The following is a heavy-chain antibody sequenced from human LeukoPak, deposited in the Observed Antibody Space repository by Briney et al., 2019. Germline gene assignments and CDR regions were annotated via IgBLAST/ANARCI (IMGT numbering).Heavy chain of an antibody. D-gene: IGHD3-22*01. CDR3: AKDPQYYYNSGGYYFDYFDS. CDR2: ISSNGGTT. V-gene: IGHV3-23*01. J-gene: IGHJ4*02. Sequence: GGSLRLSCAASGFTLINYAMSWVRQAPGKGPEWVSGISSNGGTTYYADSVKGRFTVSRDNSKNTLYLQMISLRAEDTAVYYCAKDPQYYYNSGGYYFDYFDSWGQGTLVAVSS. CDR1: GFTLINYA.